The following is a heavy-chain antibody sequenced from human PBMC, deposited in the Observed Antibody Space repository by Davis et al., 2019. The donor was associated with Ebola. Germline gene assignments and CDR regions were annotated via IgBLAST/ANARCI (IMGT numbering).Heavy chain of an antibody. J-gene: IGHJ6*02. Sequence: MPSETLSLTCTVSGGSISSGGYYWSWIRQPPGKGLEWIGEINHSGSTNYNPSLKSRVTISVDTSKNQFSLKLSSVTAADTAVYYCARLSGVVVVPAALRYYYGMDVWGQGTTVTVSS. V-gene: IGHV4-39*07. CDR2: INHSGST. D-gene: IGHD2-2*01. CDR3: ARLSGVVVVPAALRYYYGMDV. CDR1: GGSISSGGYY.